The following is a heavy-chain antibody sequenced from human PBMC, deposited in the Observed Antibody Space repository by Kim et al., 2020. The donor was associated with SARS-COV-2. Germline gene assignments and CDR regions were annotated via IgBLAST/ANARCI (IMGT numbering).Heavy chain of an antibody. J-gene: IGHJ6*02. D-gene: IGHD1-1*01. CDR2: IYYSGST. Sequence: SETLSLTCTVSGGSISSSSYYWGWIRQPPGKGLEWIGSIYYSGSTYYNPSLKSRVTISVDTSKNQFSLKLSSVTAADTAVYYCARPALMERPWATNYYYYGMDVWGQGTTVTVSS. V-gene: IGHV4-39*01. CDR3: ARPALMERPWATNYYYYGMDV. CDR1: GGSISSSSYY.